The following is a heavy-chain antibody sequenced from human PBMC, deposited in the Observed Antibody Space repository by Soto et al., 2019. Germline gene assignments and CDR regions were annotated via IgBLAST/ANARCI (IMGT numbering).Heavy chain of an antibody. CDR2: INHSGST. J-gene: IGHJ4*02. D-gene: IGHD6-19*01. V-gene: IGHV4-34*01. Sequence: QVQLQQWGAGLLKPSETLSLTCAVYGGSFSGYYWSWIRQPPGKGLEWIGEINHSGSTNYNPSLKSRVTISVDTSKNHFSLKLSSVTAADTAVYYCATGARIAVAGNAFDFDYWGQGTLVTVSS. CDR1: GGSFSGYY. CDR3: ATGARIAVAGNAFDFDY.